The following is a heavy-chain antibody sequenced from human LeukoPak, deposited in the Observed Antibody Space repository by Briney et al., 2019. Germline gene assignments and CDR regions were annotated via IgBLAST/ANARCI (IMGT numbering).Heavy chain of an antibody. D-gene: IGHD3-22*01. CDR2: LYPGVST. Sequence: SETLSLTCTVSGGPIYSYYWSWIRQTAGKGLEWIGRLYPGVSTNYNPSLKSRVTMSVDTSKNQFTLKLSAVTAADTAVYYCARLKFYDSTGYSPGHYMDVWGKGTTVAVSS. CDR3: ARLKFYDSTGYSPGHYMDV. CDR1: GGPIYSYY. V-gene: IGHV4-4*07. J-gene: IGHJ6*03.